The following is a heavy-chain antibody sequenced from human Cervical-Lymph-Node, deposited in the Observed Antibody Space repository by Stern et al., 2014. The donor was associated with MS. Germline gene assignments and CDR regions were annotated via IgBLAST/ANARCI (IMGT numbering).Heavy chain of an antibody. J-gene: IGHJ4*02. CDR3: TRDRLVGPTAFDF. V-gene: IGHV3-74*01. CDR1: GFTFSSHW. D-gene: IGHD1-26*01. Sequence: VQLGQSGGGLVQPGGSLRLSCVASGFTFSSHWMHWVRQVPGKGLVWVSRINSDGSRTSYADSVKDRFTISRDNAKHTVYLQLNSLRAEDTGVYYCTRDRLVGPTAFDFWGQGTLVTVSS. CDR2: INSDGSRT.